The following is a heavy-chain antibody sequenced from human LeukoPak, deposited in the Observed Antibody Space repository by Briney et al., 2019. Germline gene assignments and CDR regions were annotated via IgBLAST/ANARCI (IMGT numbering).Heavy chain of an antibody. D-gene: IGHD3-16*01. CDR3: ARESGGSRPLDH. J-gene: IGHJ4*02. Sequence: SETPSLTCTVSGDSISSNYWTWIRQPAGKGLEWIGRMYTSGSTNYKPSLKSRVTMSVDTSKNQFSLKLSSVTAADTAVYYCARESGGSRPLDHWGQGTPVTVSS. CDR2: MYTSGST. V-gene: IGHV4-4*07. CDR1: GDSISSNY.